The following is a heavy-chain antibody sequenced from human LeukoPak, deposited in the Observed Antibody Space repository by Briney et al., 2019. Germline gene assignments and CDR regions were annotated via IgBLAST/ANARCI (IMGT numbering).Heavy chain of an antibody. D-gene: IGHD3-16*02. CDR3: ARAHYVWGSYRYYDAFDI. CDR2: ISSSGSYI. Sequence: GGSLRLSCAASGFTFSSYSMNWVRQAPGKGLEWVSSISSSGSYIYYADSVKGRFTISRDNAKNSLYLQMNSLRAEDTAVYYCARAHYVWGSYRYYDAFDIWGQGTMVTVSS. V-gene: IGHV3-21*01. CDR1: GFTFSSYS. J-gene: IGHJ3*02.